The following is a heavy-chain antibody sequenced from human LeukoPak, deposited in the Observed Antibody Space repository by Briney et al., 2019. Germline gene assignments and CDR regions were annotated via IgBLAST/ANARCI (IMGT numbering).Heavy chain of an antibody. D-gene: IGHD6-13*01. J-gene: IGHJ6*02. V-gene: IGHV3-74*01. CDR3: ARVDHISSSWLYYYYYYGMDV. Sequence: PGGSLRLSCAVSGFTFSSYWMHWVRQAPGKGLVWVSRIDRDGSRINYADSVKGRFTISRDNGKNSLYLQMNSLRAEDTAVYYCARVDHISSSWLYYYYYYGMDVWGQGTTVTVSS. CDR1: GFTFSSYW. CDR2: IDRDGSRI.